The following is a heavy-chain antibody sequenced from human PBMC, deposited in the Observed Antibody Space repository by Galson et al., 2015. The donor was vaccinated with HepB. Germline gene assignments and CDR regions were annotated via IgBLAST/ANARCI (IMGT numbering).Heavy chain of an antibody. CDR2: INAGNDDT. Sequence: SVKVSCKAFRYTFTSYAMHWARQAPGQRLEWMGWINAGNDDTHYSQKFQGRVTITSDTSASTAYMELSSLRSEDTAVYYCTRTYSGSYGYFDYWGQGTLVTVSS. CDR1: RYTFTSYA. V-gene: IGHV1-3*01. J-gene: IGHJ4*02. CDR3: TRTYSGSYGYFDY. D-gene: IGHD1-26*01.